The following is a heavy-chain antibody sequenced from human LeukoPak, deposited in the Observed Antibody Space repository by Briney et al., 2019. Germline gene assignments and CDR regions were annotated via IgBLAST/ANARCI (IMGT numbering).Heavy chain of an antibody. CDR1: RFSFSTYP. Sequence: GGSLRLSCAASRFSFSTYPMVWVRQAPGKGLEWVSGISASGDVTFHADPVKGRFTISRDNSKNTLYLQMTSLRAEDTAEYYCAKSLFTSATGTGRAFHIWGQGKMVTVSS. V-gene: IGHV3-23*01. CDR3: AKSLFTSATGTGRAFHI. J-gene: IGHJ3*02. CDR2: ISASGDVT. D-gene: IGHD1-1*01.